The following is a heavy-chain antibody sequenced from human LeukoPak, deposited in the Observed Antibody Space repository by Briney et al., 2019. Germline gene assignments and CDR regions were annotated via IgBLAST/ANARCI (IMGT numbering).Heavy chain of an antibody. Sequence: SVKVSCKASGGTFSSYAISWVRQAPGQGLEWMGRIIPIFGTANYAQKFQGRVTITTDESTSTAYMELSSLRSEDTAVYYCARGDSSGSYGLYWGQGTLVTVSS. CDR1: GGTFSSYA. CDR3: ARGDSSGSYGLY. V-gene: IGHV1-69*05. CDR2: IIPIFGTA. D-gene: IGHD3-22*01. J-gene: IGHJ4*02.